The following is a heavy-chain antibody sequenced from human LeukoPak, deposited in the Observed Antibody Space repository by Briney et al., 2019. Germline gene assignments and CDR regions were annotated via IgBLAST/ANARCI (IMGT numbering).Heavy chain of an antibody. D-gene: IGHD4-23*01. V-gene: IGHV4-4*07. CDR1: GGSISSYY. J-gene: IGHJ4*02. CDR2: IYTSGST. Sequence: SETLSLTCTVSGGSISSYYWSWIRQPAGKGLEWIGRIYTSGSTNYNPSLKSRVTISVDHSKNQFSLKLTSVTAADTAVYYCAKEGNDYGANSIDYWGQGTLVTVSS. CDR3: AKEGNDYGANSIDY.